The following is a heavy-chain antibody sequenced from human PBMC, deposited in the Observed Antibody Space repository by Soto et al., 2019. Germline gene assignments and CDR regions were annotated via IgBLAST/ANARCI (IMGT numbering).Heavy chain of an antibody. CDR1: GFTFSSYA. CDR2: ISYDGSNK. Sequence: QVQLVESGGGVVQPGRSLRLSCAASGFTFSSYAMHWVRQAPGKGLEWVAVISYDGSNKYYADSVKGRFTISRDNSKNTLYLQMNSLRAEDTTVYYCARVSGPASGGIFGVVIRDTHFDYWGQGTLVTVSS. J-gene: IGHJ4*02. D-gene: IGHD3-3*01. V-gene: IGHV3-30-3*01. CDR3: ARVSGPASGGIFGVVIRDTHFDY.